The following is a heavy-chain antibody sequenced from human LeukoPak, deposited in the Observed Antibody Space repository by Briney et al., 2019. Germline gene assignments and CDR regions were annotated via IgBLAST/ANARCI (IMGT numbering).Heavy chain of an antibody. CDR1: GFTFNTFA. Sequence: PGGSLRLSCAASGFTFNTFAMSCVRQAPGKGLECVSIINDGGGDTYYADSVKGRFTISRDNSKNTLYLQMNSLRLEDTAMYYCANILSAAGTEYWGQRTLVTVSS. V-gene: IGHV3-23*01. CDR2: INDGGGDT. D-gene: IGHD6-13*01. J-gene: IGHJ4*02. CDR3: ANILSAAGTEY.